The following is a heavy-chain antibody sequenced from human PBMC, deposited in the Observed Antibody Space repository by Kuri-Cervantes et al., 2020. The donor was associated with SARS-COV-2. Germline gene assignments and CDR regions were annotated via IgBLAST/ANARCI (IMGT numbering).Heavy chain of an antibody. J-gene: IGHJ4*02. D-gene: IGHD4-17*01. CDR1: GYTFTSYD. Sequence: SVKVSCKASGYTFTSYDINWVRQAPGQGLEWMGGIIPILGIASYAQKFQGRVTMTRDTSTSTVYMELSSLRSEDTAVYYCARNHGDWNFDYWGQGTLVTVSS. V-gene: IGHV1-69*10. CDR2: IIPILGIA. CDR3: ARNHGDWNFDY.